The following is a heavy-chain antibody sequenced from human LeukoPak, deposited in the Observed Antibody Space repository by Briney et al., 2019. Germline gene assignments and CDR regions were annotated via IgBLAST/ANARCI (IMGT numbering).Heavy chain of an antibody. V-gene: IGHV1-3*01. CDR2: INAGNGNT. J-gene: IGHJ4*02. Sequence: ASVKVSCKASGYTFTSYAMHWVRQAPGQRLEWMGWINAGNGNTKYSQKLQGRVTMTTDTSTSTAYMELRSLRSDDTAVYYCARDLGDTPNIVVVPAAAKDYWGQGTLVTVSS. CDR3: ARDLGDTPNIVVVPAAAKDY. CDR1: GYTFTSYA. D-gene: IGHD2-2*01.